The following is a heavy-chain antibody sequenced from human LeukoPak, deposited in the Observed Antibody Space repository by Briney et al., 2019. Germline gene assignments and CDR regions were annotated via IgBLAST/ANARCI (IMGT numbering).Heavy chain of an antibody. D-gene: IGHD2-15*01. V-gene: IGHV3-23*01. CDR1: GFTFSNHA. CDR2: ISGSGGST. Sequence: PGGSLRLSCATSGFTFSNHAMHWVRQASGKGLEWVSAISGSGGSTYYADSVKGRFTISRDNSKNTLYLQMNSLRAEDTAVYYCAKDLVVVAARDYWGQGTLVTVSS. J-gene: IGHJ4*02. CDR3: AKDLVVVAARDY.